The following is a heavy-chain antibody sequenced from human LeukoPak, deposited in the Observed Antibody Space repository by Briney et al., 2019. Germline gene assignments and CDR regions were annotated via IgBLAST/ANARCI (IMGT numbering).Heavy chain of an antibody. V-gene: IGHV3-21*01. CDR2: MSSDSTYI. CDR3: ARDRGIVGATSYGFDP. J-gene: IGHJ5*02. CDR1: GFPFSSYS. D-gene: IGHD1-26*01. Sequence: GGSLRLSCAASGFPFSSYSMNWVRQAPGKGLEWVSSMSSDSTYIYYADSLKGRFTISRDNGKNSLYLQMNSLRAYDTAVYYCARDRGIVGATSYGFDPWGQGTLVTVSS.